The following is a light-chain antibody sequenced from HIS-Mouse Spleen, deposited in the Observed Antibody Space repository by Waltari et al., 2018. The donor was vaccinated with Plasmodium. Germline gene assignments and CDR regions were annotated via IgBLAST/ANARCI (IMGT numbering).Light chain of an antibody. CDR1: ALPKQY. CDR3: QSADSSGTPNWV. J-gene: IGLJ3*02. CDR2: KDS. Sequence: SYELTQPPSVSVSPGQTARITCSGDALPKQYAHWYQQKPGQAPVLVIYKDSERPSGIPERFSGSSSGTTVTLTISGVQAEDEADYYCQSADSSGTPNWVFGGGTKLTVL. V-gene: IGLV3-25*03.